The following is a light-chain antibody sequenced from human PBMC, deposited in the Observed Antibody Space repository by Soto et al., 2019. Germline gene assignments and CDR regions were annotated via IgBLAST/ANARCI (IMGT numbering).Light chain of an antibody. V-gene: IGKV3-11*01. CDR1: QSVRTF. CDR2: DAS. CDR3: QHRNNWHIT. J-gene: IGKJ5*01. Sequence: EIGLTQSPATLSLSPGETATLSCRASQSVRTFSACYQQKPGQTPRLLIYDASNRAAGIPARFSSSGSGTDFTPPISSIEPEDFAVEYCQHRNNWHITFGQGTRLAIK.